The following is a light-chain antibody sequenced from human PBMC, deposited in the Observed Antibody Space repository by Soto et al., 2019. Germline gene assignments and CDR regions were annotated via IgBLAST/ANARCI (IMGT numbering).Light chain of an antibody. Sequence: EIVLTQSPGTLSLSPGERATLSCRASQSVSSSYLAWYQQKPGQAPRLLIYGASSRATGIPDRFSGSGSGTDFTLTISTLEPEDFAVYYCQQYGSSETIGQGTKVEIK. CDR3: QQYGSSET. J-gene: IGKJ1*01. CDR2: GAS. CDR1: QSVSSSY. V-gene: IGKV3-20*01.